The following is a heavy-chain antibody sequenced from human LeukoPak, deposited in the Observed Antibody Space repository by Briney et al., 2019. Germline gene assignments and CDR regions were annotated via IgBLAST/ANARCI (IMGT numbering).Heavy chain of an antibody. D-gene: IGHD6-13*01. Sequence: SETLSLTCTVSGGSISSTTYYWSWIRQPPGKGLEWIGYIYYSGSTNYNPSLKSRVTISVDTSKNQFSLKLSSVTAADTAVYYCAGRVSSSWYGGEDYWGQGTLVTVSS. CDR1: GGSISSTTYY. V-gene: IGHV4-61*01. CDR3: AGRVSSSWYGGEDY. J-gene: IGHJ4*02. CDR2: IYYSGST.